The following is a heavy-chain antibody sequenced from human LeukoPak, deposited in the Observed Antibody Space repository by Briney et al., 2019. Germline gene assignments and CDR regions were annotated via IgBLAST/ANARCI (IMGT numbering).Heavy chain of an antibody. CDR3: ARVLCSSTSCLHYYYYYGMDV. J-gene: IGHJ6*02. CDR1: GGTFSSYA. Sequence: SVKVSCKASGGTFSSYAISWVRQAPGQGLEWMERIIPILGIANYAQKFQGRVTITADKSTSTAYMELSSLRSEDTAVYYCARVLCSSTSCLHYYYYYGMDVWGQGTTVTVSS. D-gene: IGHD2-2*01. V-gene: IGHV1-69*04. CDR2: IIPILGIA.